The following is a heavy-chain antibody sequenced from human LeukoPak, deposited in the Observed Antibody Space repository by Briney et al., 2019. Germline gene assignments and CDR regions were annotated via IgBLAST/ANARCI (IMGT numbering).Heavy chain of an antibody. Sequence: PGGSLRLSCEASGFSFNNYPMHWVRQAPGKGLEGVAVISSDGSKKYYADSVKGRFTISRDNAKNSLYLQMNSLRAEDTAVYYCARVPHPVAAAAYYFDYWGQGTLVTVSS. CDR1: GFSFNNYP. V-gene: IGHV3-30-3*01. CDR2: ISSDGSKK. J-gene: IGHJ4*02. CDR3: ARVPHPVAAAAYYFDY. D-gene: IGHD6-13*01.